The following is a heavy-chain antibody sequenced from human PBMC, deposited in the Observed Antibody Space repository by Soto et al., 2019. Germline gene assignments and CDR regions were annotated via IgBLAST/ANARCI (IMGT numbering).Heavy chain of an antibody. D-gene: IGHD1-26*01. CDR1: GFTFRTYS. CDR2: ISSSSTYI. CDR3: ARDQVGPLYYYYYGMDV. V-gene: IGHV3-21*01. Sequence: GWSLRLSCAASGFTFRTYSMNLVRQAPGKGLEWVSSISSSSTYIYYADSVKGRFTISRDNAKNSLYMQLTSLRAEDTAVYYCARDQVGPLYYYYYGMDVWGQGTTVTASS. J-gene: IGHJ6*02.